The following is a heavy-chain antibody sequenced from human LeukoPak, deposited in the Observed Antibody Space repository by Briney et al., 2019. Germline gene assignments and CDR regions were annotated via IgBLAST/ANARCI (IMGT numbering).Heavy chain of an antibody. Sequence: PSETLSLTCTVSGDSISSYYWSWIRQPPGKGLEWIGYIYYSGSTNYNPSLESRVTISVDTSKNQFSLKLSSVTAADTAVYYCARAVVVPAATFDYWGQGTLVTVSS. V-gene: IGHV4-59*01. CDR1: GDSISSYY. CDR2: IYYSGST. J-gene: IGHJ4*02. CDR3: ARAVVVPAATFDY. D-gene: IGHD2-2*01.